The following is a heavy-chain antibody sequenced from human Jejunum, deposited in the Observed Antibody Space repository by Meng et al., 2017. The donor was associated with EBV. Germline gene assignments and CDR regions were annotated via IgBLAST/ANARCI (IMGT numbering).Heavy chain of an antibody. J-gene: IGHJ5*02. Sequence: QVQTEQWGAGLVKTSETLSLTCGVYGGSFSDYYWTWIRQPPGKGLEWIGEISHSGTTKYNPSLKSRVTISLDTSNNQFSLNLNSVTAADTALYYCARYGKCSGNSFYCFDPWGQGTLVTVSS. V-gene: IGHV4-34*01. CDR1: GGSFSDYY. CDR3: ARYGKCSGNSFYCFDP. CDR2: ISHSGTT. D-gene: IGHD4-23*01.